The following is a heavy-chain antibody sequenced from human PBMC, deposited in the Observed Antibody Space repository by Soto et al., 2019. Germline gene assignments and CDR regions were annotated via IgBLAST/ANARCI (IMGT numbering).Heavy chain of an antibody. V-gene: IGHV3-53*02. Sequence: EVQLVETGGALVQPGGSLRLSCAVSGFVVSNVYMSWVRQAPGERLEWISVVYSGGDTYYADSVKGRFTISRDNSKNTVYLQMSRLRPDDTAVYYCALTTGWFDWYFDLWGRGTLVTVSS. CDR1: GFVVSNVY. CDR3: ALTTGWFDWYFDL. D-gene: IGHD3-10*01. J-gene: IGHJ2*01. CDR2: VYSGGDT.